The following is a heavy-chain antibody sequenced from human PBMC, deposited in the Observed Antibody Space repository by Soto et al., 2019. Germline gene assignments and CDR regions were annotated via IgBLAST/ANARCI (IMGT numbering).Heavy chain of an antibody. CDR2: IYSGGST. D-gene: IGHD3-22*01. Sequence: GGSLRLSCAASGVTVSSNYMSWVRQSPGKGLEWVSVIYSGGSTYYADSVKGRFTISRDNSKNTLYLQMNGLRAEDTAVYYCASGQFYYNDFSGRALNALDVWGLETMVTVSS. V-gene: IGHV3-66*01. CDR3: ASGQFYYNDFSGRALNALDV. J-gene: IGHJ3*01. CDR1: GVTVSSNY.